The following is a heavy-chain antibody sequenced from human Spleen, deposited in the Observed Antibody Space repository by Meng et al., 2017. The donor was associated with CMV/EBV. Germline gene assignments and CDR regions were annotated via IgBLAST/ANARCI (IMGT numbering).Heavy chain of an antibody. D-gene: IGHD6-19*01. V-gene: IGHV3-30*04. J-gene: IGHJ4*02. CDR2: ISYDGINQ. Sequence: GGSLRLSCAASGFTFSSSAMHWVRQAPGKGLEWLAIISYDGINQYYADSVKGRFTISRDNSKNTVYLEMDSLRSEDTAVYYCARDLSGYTSGWGSYLDYWGQGSLVTVSS. CDR1: GFTFSSSA. CDR3: ARDLSGYTSGWGSYLDY.